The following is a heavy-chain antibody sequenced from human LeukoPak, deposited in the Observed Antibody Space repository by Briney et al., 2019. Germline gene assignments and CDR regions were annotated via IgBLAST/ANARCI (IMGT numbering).Heavy chain of an antibody. CDR3: AHSGDYNFWSGYYSNFDY. D-gene: IGHD3-3*01. CDR1: GFSLSTSGVG. J-gene: IGHJ4*02. V-gene: IGHV2-5*01. Sequence: SALTLVNPTQTLTLTCTFFGFSLSTSGVGVGWIRQPPGKALDWFALIYWNGDKRYSPSLKSRLHITKDTSKNQVVLTMTNMDPVDTTTYYCAHSGDYNFWSGYYSNFDYWGQGTLVTVSS. CDR2: IYWNGDK.